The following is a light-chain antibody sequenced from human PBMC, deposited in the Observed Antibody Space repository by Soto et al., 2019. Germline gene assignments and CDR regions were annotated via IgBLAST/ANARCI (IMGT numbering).Light chain of an antibody. J-gene: IGKJ5*01. CDR2: GAS. CDR1: QSLRSD. V-gene: IGKV3-15*01. Sequence: EIVLTQSPGTLSLSPRERAPLSLRASQSLRSDLAWYQKKPGQDPRILIYGASTRATDIPARFSGSGSGTEFNLTISRLQSEDFAVYECQQYDNWTPTFGQGTRLEIK. CDR3: QQYDNWTPT.